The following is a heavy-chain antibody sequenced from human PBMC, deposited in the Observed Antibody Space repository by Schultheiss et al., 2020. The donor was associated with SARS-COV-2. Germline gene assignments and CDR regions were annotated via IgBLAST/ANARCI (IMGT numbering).Heavy chain of an antibody. CDR1: GFTFSSYA. CDR2: IKQDGSEK. Sequence: GGSLRLSCAASGFTFSSYAMHWVRQAPGKGLEWVANIKQDGSEKYYVDSVKGRFTISRDNAKNSLYLQMNSLRAEDTAVYYCARDYGMDVWGQGTTVTVSS. J-gene: IGHJ6*02. V-gene: IGHV3-7*01. CDR3: ARDYGMDV.